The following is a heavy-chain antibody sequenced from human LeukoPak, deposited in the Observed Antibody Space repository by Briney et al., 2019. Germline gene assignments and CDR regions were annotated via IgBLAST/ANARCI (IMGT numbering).Heavy chain of an antibody. CDR2: ISGSGGST. Sequence: GGTLRLSCAASGFTFSSYGMSWVRQAPGKGLEWVSAISGSGGSTYYADSVKGRFTISRDNSKNTLYLQMNSLRAEDTAVYYCAKTGGFGEFNYWGQGTLVTVSS. V-gene: IGHV3-23*01. J-gene: IGHJ4*02. CDR1: GFTFSSYG. D-gene: IGHD3-10*01. CDR3: AKTGGFGEFNY.